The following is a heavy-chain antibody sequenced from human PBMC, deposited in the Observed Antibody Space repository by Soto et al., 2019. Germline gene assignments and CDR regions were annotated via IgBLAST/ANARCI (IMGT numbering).Heavy chain of an antibody. CDR3: ASFRPGDPIDY. CDR1: GFTFSSYG. Sequence: PGGALRLSCAASGFTFSSYGMHWVRQAPGKGLEWVAVIWYDGSNKYYADSVKGRFTIPRDNSKNTLYLQMNSLRAEDTAVYYCASFRPGDPIDYWGQGTLVTVSS. J-gene: IGHJ4*02. D-gene: IGHD4-17*01. CDR2: IWYDGSNK. V-gene: IGHV3-33*01.